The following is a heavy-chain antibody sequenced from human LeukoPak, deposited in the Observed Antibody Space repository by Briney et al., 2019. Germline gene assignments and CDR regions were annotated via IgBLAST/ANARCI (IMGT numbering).Heavy chain of an antibody. D-gene: IGHD3-3*01. V-gene: IGHV3-23*01. CDR2: IDTSGGST. CDR1: GFTFSSYA. Sequence: PGGSLRLSCAASGFTFSSYAMNWVRQAPGKGLEWVSDIDTSGGSTYYADSVKGRFTISRDNSKNTLYLQMNSLRAEDTAVYYCAKDQDFWSGYHTPNDYWGQGTLVTVSS. CDR3: AKDQDFWSGYHTPNDY. J-gene: IGHJ4*02.